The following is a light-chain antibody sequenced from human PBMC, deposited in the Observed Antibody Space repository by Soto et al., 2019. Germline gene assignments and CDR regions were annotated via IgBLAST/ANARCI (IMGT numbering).Light chain of an antibody. Sequence: EIVLTQSPGTLSLSPGERATLSCRTSQSVSNNYLAWYQQKPGQAPRLLIYGASSRATGIPDRFSGSGSGTDFTLSISRLEPEDFAVYYCQQYSSLWTFGQGTKVEL. CDR1: QSVSNNY. CDR3: QQYSSLWT. V-gene: IGKV3-20*01. CDR2: GAS. J-gene: IGKJ1*01.